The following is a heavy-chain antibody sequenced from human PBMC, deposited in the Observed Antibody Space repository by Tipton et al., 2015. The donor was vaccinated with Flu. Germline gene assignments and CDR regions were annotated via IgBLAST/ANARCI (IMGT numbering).Heavy chain of an antibody. D-gene: IGHD2-15*01. CDR2: IYPGDSDT. CDR1: GYSFTSYW. V-gene: IGHV5-51*01. J-gene: IGHJ6*02. CDR3: ARRGPVAARYYYYYYGMDV. Sequence: VQLVQSGAEVKKPGESLKISCKGSGYSFTSYWIGWVRQMPRKGLEWMGIIYPGDSDTRYSPSFQGQVTISADKSISTAYLQWSSLKASDTAMYYCARRGPVAARYYYYYYGMDVWGQGATVTVSS.